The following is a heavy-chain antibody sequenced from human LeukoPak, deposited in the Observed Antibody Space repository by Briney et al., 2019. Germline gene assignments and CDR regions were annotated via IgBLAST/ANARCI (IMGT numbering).Heavy chain of an antibody. D-gene: IGHD4-11*01. Sequence: SGTLSLTCAVSGGSISNSNWWSWVRQPPGKGLEWIGEIFYSGSTNYNPSLKSRVTLSLDKSKNQFSLQLSSVTAADTAVYYCAKGYSNYPPYFDYWGQGTLVTVSS. V-gene: IGHV4-4*02. CDR1: GGSISNSNW. CDR3: AKGYSNYPPYFDY. CDR2: IFYSGST. J-gene: IGHJ4*02.